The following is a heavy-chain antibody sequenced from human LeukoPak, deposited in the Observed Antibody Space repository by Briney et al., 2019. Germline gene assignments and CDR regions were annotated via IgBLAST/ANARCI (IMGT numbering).Heavy chain of an antibody. D-gene: IGHD3-22*01. CDR2: IYYSGST. CDR3: ARERGSYYDSSDSPTFDY. V-gene: IGHV4-4*02. CDR1: GGSISSSNW. Sequence: SETLSLTCAVSGGSISSSNWWSWVRQPPGKGLEWIGYIYYSGSTNYNPSLKSRVTISVDTSKNQFSLKLSSVTAADAAVYYCARERGSYYDSSDSPTFDYWGQGTLVTVSS. J-gene: IGHJ4*02.